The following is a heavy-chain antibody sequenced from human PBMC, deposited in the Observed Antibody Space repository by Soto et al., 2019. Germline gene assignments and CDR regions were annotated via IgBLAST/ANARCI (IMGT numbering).Heavy chain of an antibody. J-gene: IGHJ6*02. CDR2: INPNSGFT. CDR1: GYTFTGYY. V-gene: IGHV1-2*02. D-gene: IGHD2-8*01. CDR3: ARDRGGIGLVYCTSGICNDYYSYYAMDV. Sequence: QVQLVQSGTEVKKPGASVKVSCKASGYTFTGYYMHWVRQAPGQGLAWMGWINPNSGFTNYAQKFQGRVTMTRETSITTGYLELIRLRSDDTAVYFCARDRGGIGLVYCTSGICNDYYSYYAMDVWGRGTKVTVSS.